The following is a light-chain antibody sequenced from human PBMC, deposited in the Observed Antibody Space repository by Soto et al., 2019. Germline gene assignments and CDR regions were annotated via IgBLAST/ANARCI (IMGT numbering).Light chain of an antibody. V-gene: IGKV3-15*01. CDR1: QSVSSN. J-gene: IGKJ1*01. CDR3: QQYHIWPPWT. Sequence: EIVMTQSPATLSVSPGERATLSCRASQSVSSNLAWYQQKPGQAPRLLMYGASTRADGIPARFTGSGSGTEFTLTISSLQSEDFAVYYCQQYHIWPPWTSGQGTKVDNK. CDR2: GAS.